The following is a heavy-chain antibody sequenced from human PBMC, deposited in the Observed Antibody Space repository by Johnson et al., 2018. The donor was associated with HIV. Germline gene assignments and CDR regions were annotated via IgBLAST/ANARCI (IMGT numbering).Heavy chain of an antibody. CDR2: VNRGNAM. D-gene: IGHD3-10*01. J-gene: IGHJ3*01. Sequence: QVQLVESGGGLVKPGGSLRLSCAASGFTFTDYYISWIRQAPGKGLEWISYVNRGNAMYYADSVKGRLAISRDNVKNSIYLQLNSLKVEDTAVYYCARSYSTDALDVWGQGTMVTVSS. V-gene: IGHV3-11*04. CDR3: ARSYSTDALDV. CDR1: GFTFTDYY.